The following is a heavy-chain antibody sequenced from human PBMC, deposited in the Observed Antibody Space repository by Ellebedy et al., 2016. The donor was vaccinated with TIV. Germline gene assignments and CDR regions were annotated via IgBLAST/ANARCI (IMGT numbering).Heavy chain of an antibody. Sequence: ASVKVSCKAFGGTFSTYALNWVRQAPGQGLEWIGAFLPMFGPATSAQKFQGRVTITADESMTTAYMDLSSLRSEDTAVYYCARGVSKVLLINYYGMDVWGQGTTVTVSS. CDR2: FLPMFGPA. J-gene: IGHJ6*02. CDR3: ARGVSKVLLINYYGMDV. CDR1: GGTFSTYA. D-gene: IGHD3-10*01. V-gene: IGHV1-69*13.